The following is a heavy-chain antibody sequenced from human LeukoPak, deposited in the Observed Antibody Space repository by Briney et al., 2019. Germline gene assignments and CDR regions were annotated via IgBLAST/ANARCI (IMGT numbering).Heavy chain of an antibody. D-gene: IGHD5-12*01. CDR3: ARHSRSGYIGYENAFDI. CDR2: IYNSANT. CDR1: GGSISSSSHY. V-gene: IGHV4-39*01. Sequence: SETLSLTCTVSGGSISSSSHYWGWVRPPPGKGLAGVGNIYNSANTHYNPSLKTRITMSVDTSKNQFSLKLNSVTAADTGIYYCARHSRSGYIGYENAFDIWGQGTMVTVSS. J-gene: IGHJ3*02.